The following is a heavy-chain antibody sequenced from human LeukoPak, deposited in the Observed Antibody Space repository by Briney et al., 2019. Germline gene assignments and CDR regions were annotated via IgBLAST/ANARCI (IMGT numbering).Heavy chain of an antibody. Sequence: PGGSLRLSCAASGFTFSSYWMSWVRQAPGEGLGWVANIKQDGSEKYYVDSVTGRFTISRDNAKNSLYLQMNSLRAEDTAVYYCERDEYDSSGYAHWGEGTLVIVSS. CDR1: GFTFSSYW. V-gene: IGHV3-7*01. J-gene: IGHJ4*02. D-gene: IGHD3-22*01. CDR2: IKQDGSEK. CDR3: ERDEYDSSGYAH.